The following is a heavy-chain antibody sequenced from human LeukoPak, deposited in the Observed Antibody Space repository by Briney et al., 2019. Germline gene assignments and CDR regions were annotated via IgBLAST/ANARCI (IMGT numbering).Heavy chain of an antibody. CDR1: GYTFTSYA. CDR3: ARDLGYYYDSSGYIFGIDY. J-gene: IGHJ4*02. Sequence: ASVKVSCKAYGYTFTSYAMHWVRQAPGQRLEWMGWINAGNGNTKYSQKFQGRVTITRDTSASTAYMELSSLRSEDTAVYYCARDLGYYYDSSGYIFGIDYWGQGTLVTVSS. V-gene: IGHV1-3*01. CDR2: INAGNGNT. D-gene: IGHD3-22*01.